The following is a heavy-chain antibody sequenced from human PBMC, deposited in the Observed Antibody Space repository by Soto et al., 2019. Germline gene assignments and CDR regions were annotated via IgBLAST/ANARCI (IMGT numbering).Heavy chain of an antibody. V-gene: IGHV3-23*01. J-gene: IGHJ4*02. CDR2: ISGGGDTT. CDR3: AKGRGGSGSLTPRVDF. Sequence: EVQLLESGGGLVQPGGSLRLSCAASGFTFNNYAMTWVRQAPGKGLEWVSAISGGGDTTSYADSVKGRFTVSRDGSTNTLYLKMSSMRAEDTALYYCAKGRGGSGSLTPRVDFWGQGTLGTVSS. CDR1: GFTFNNYA. D-gene: IGHD3-10*01.